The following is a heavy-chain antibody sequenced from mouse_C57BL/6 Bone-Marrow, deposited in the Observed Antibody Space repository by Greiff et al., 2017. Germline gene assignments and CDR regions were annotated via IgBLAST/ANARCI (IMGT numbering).Heavy chain of an antibody. V-gene: IGHV1-81*01. J-gene: IGHJ1*03. CDR1: GYTFTSYG. Sequence: VKLMESGAELARPGASVKLSCKASGYTFTSYGISWVKQRTGQSLEWIGEIYPRSGNTYYNEKFKGKATLTADKSSSTAYMELRSLTSEDSAVYFCAREGTVLATHWYFDVWGTGTTVTVSS. CDR3: AREGTVLATHWYFDV. D-gene: IGHD1-1*01. CDR2: IYPRSGNT.